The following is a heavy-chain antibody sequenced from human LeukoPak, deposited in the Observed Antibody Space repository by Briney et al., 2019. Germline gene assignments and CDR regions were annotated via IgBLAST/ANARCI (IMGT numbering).Heavy chain of an antibody. V-gene: IGHV4-38-2*01. CDR1: GYSISSGYY. CDR3: ARRLNWFDP. Sequence: SETLSLTCAVSGYSISSGYYWGWLRQPPGKGLEWIGSIYHSGSTYYNPSLKSRVTISVDTSKNQFSLKLSSVTAADTAVYYCARRLNWFDPWGQGTLVTVSS. CDR2: IYHSGST. J-gene: IGHJ5*02.